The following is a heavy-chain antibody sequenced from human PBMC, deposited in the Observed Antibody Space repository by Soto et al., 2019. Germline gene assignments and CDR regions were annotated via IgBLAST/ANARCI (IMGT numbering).Heavy chain of an antibody. J-gene: IGHJ6*02. D-gene: IGHD5-18*01. CDR3: ARGRVGYSYGYYYALDC. CDR2: INHSGST. V-gene: IGHV4-34*01. CDR1: GGSFSGYY. Sequence: PSETLSLTCAVYGGSFSGYYWSWIRQPPGKGLEWIGEINHSGSTNYNPSLKSRVTISVDTSKNQFSLKLSSVTAADTAVYYCARGRVGYSYGYYYALDCWGQGTTVTVSS.